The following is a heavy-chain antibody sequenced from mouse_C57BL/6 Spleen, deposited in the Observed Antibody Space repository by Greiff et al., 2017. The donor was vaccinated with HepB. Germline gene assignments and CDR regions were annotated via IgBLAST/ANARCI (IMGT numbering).Heavy chain of an antibody. V-gene: IGHV1-15*01. CDR3: TRVVYYDYKGFAY. Sequence: VQLQQSGAELVRPGASVTLSCKASGYTFTDYEMHWVKQTPVHGLEWIGAIDPETGGTAYNQKFKGKAILTADKSSSTAYMELRSLTSEDSAVYYCTRVVYYDYKGFAYWGQGTLVTVSA. D-gene: IGHD2-4*01. CDR2: IDPETGGT. CDR1: GYTFTDYE. J-gene: IGHJ3*01.